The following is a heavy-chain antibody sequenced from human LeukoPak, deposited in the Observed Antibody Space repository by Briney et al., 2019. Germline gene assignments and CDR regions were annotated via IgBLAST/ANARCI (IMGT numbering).Heavy chain of an antibody. CDR1: GGAISSYY. Sequence: SETLSLTCTVSGGAISSYYWSWIRQPPGKGLEWIGYIYATGSTNYNPSLKSRVTISVDTSKNQFSLNLRSVTAADTAVYYCARHSSVRSPLGPWGQGTLVTVSS. V-gene: IGHV4-4*09. J-gene: IGHJ5*02. CDR3: ARHSSVRSPLGP. D-gene: IGHD1-26*01. CDR2: IYATGST.